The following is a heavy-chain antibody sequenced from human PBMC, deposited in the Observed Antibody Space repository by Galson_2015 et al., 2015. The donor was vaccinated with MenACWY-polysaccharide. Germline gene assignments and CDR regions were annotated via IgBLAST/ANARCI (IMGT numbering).Heavy chain of an antibody. D-gene: IGHD2-21*01. J-gene: IGHJ6*02. CDR1: GFSLSTRGVG. CDR2: IYWDDDK. Sequence: PALVKPTQPLTLTCTFSGFSLSTRGVGVGWIRQPPGKALERLADIYWDDDKRYSPSLKNRLTITKDTSKNQVALTMTNMDPVDTATYYCAHQSCDDGIGVWGQGTTVTVSS. V-gene: IGHV2-5*02. CDR3: AHQSCDDGIGV.